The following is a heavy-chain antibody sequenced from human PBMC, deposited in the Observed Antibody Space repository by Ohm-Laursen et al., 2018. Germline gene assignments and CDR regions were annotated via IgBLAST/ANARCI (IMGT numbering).Heavy chain of an antibody. CDR1: GFTFSSYW. D-gene: IGHD4-23*01. CDR2: IKQDGSEK. Sequence: SLRLSCSASGFTFSSYWMSWVRQAPGKGLEWVANIKQDGSEKYYVDSVKGRFTTSRDNAKNSLYLQMNSLRAEDTAVYYCARAGILRWPEYFQHWGQGTLVTVSS. J-gene: IGHJ1*01. CDR3: ARAGILRWPEYFQH. V-gene: IGHV3-7*01.